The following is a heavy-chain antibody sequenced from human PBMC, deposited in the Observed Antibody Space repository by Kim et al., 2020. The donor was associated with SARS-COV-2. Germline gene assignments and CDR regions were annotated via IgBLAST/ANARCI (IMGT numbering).Heavy chain of an antibody. V-gene: IGHV3-23*01. Sequence: GGSLRLSCAASGFTFSSYAMSWVRQAPGKGLEWVSAISGSGGSTYYADSVKGRFTISRDNSKNTLYLQMNSLSAEDTAVYYCAKVLLPTHYCDYGFDYWGQGTLVTV. J-gene: IGHJ4*02. D-gene: IGHD4-17*01. CDR2: ISGSGGST. CDR3: AKVLLPTHYCDYGFDY. CDR1: GFTFSSYA.